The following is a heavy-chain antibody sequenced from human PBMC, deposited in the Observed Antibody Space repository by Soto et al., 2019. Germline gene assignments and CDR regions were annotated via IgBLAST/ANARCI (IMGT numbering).Heavy chain of an antibody. J-gene: IGHJ4*02. CDR3: ARNYYDSGGVFDY. CDR1: GFTFSSYS. Sequence: PGGSLGLSCAASGFTFSSYSMNWVRQAPGKGLEWVSSISSGSSYIYYADSVKGRFTISRDNAKNSLYLQMNSLRAEDTAVYYCARNYYDSGGVFDYWGQGSLVTVSS. CDR2: ISSGSSYI. V-gene: IGHV3-21*06. D-gene: IGHD3-22*01.